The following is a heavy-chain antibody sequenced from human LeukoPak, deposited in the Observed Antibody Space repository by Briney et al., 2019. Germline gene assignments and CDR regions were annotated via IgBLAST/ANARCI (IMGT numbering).Heavy chain of an antibody. Sequence: GGTLRLSCAASGFTFSSYGMSWVRQAPGKGLEWVSAISGSGGSTYYADSVKGRFTISRDNSKNTLYLQMNSLRAEDTAVYYCARGGYNHGFDIWGQGTMVTVSS. CDR2: ISGSGGST. CDR3: ARGGYNHGFDI. J-gene: IGHJ3*02. D-gene: IGHD5-24*01. V-gene: IGHV3-23*01. CDR1: GFTFSSYG.